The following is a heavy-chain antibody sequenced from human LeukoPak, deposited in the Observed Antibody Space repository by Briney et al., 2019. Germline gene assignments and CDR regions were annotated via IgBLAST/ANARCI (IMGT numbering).Heavy chain of an antibody. CDR1: GFTFSSYW. J-gene: IGHJ4*02. D-gene: IGHD6-13*01. CDR2: INTDGRST. CDR3: VRGTVAAAGVDY. V-gene: IGHV3-74*01. Sequence: GGSLRLSCATSGFTFSSYWMHWVRQAPGKGLVWVSRINTDGRSTNYADSVKGRFTISRDNAEYTLYLQMNSLRAEDTAVYYCVRGTVAAAGVDYWGQGALVTVSS.